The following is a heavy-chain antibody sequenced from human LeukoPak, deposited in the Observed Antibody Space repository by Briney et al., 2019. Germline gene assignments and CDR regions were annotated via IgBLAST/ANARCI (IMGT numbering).Heavy chain of an antibody. CDR2: ISSSSSYI. V-gene: IGHV3-11*06. D-gene: IGHD2-2*01. Sequence: GGSLRLSCAASGFTFSDYYMSWIRQAPGKGLEWVSSISSSSSYIYYADSVKGRFTISRDNAKNSLYLQMNSLRAEDTAVYYCARVSRYCSSTSCYGGSFDYWGQGTLVTVSS. CDR1: GFTFSDYY. J-gene: IGHJ4*02. CDR3: ARVSRYCSSTSCYGGSFDY.